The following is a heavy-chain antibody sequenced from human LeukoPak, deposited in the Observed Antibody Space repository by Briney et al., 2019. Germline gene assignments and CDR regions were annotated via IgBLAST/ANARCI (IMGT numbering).Heavy chain of an antibody. CDR2: ISYDGSNK. J-gene: IGHJ6*04. D-gene: IGHD6-19*01. Sequence: PGRSLRLSCAASGFTFSSYAMHWVRQAPGTGLEWGAVISYDGSNKYYADSAKGRFTISRDNSKNTLYLQMNSLRAEDTAVYYCARDAARGWSRDYYYYGMDVWGKGTTVTVSS. CDR1: GFTFSSYA. V-gene: IGHV3-30*04. CDR3: ARDAARGWSRDYYYYGMDV.